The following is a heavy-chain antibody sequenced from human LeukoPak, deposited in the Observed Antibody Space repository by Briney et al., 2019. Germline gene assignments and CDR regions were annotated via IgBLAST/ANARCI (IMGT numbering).Heavy chain of an antibody. CDR3: AKVRWDNSGWYYLDN. D-gene: IGHD6-19*01. CDR1: GFTFSDYN. CDR2: ISYDGSNK. J-gene: IGHJ4*02. Sequence: GGSLRLSCAASGFTFSDYNMHWVRQAPGKGLEWVAVISYDGSNKYYADSVKGRFTISRDNSKNMLYLQMNSLTDEDTAVYYCAKVRWDNSGWYYLDNWGQGTLVTVSS. V-gene: IGHV3-30*18.